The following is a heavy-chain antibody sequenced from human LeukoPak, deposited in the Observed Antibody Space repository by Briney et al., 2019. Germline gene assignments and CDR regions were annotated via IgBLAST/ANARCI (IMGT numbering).Heavy chain of an antibody. J-gene: IGHJ5*02. V-gene: IGHV1-18*01. D-gene: IGHD3-22*01. CDR1: GYIFTSYG. CDR2: ISVYNGNT. CDR3: ARDINGYYYDSHGYYPTDL. Sequence: ASVKLSCKAAGYIFTSYGIISVRQAPGLGLGWRGWISVYNGNTNYPQRLQGRVTMTTDTSTTTAYMELRSLRSDDTAVYYCARDINGYYYDSHGYYPTDLWGQGTLVTVSS.